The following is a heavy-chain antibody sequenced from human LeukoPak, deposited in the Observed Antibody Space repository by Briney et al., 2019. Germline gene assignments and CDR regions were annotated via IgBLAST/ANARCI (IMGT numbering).Heavy chain of an antibody. J-gene: IGHJ4*02. V-gene: IGHV4-38-2*01. CDR2: IYHSGST. Sequence: PSETLSLTCAVSGYSISSGYYWGWIRQPPGKGLEWIGSIYHSGSTYYNPSLKSRVTISVDTSKNQFSLKLSSVTAADTAVYHCARHRYCSSTSCQGSDYWGQGTLVTVSS. CDR3: ARHRYCSSTSCQGSDY. D-gene: IGHD2-2*01. CDR1: GYSISSGYY.